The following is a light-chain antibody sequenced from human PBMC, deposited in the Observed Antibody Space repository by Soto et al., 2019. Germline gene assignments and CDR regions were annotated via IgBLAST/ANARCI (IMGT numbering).Light chain of an antibody. V-gene: IGKV3D-20*02. Sequence: EIVLTQSPGTLSLSPGDRATLSCRASHSINTSFLAWFQQKPGQAPRLLIYAASTRATGIPDRFSGSASETEFTLTIKRMYTEDYAVYYCKRGRNWPIAFGPGRRREIK. CDR3: KRGRNWPIA. J-gene: IGKJ5*01. CDR1: HSINTSF. CDR2: AAS.